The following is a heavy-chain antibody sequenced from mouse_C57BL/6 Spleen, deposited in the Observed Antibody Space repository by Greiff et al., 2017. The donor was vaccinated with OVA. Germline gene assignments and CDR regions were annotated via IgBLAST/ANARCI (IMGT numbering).Heavy chain of an antibody. CDR3: ARLGTVVADYAMDY. V-gene: IGHV1-81*01. D-gene: IGHD1-1*01. J-gene: IGHJ4*01. CDR2: IYPRSGNT. CDR1: GYAFTSYG. Sequence: VKLMESGAELARPGASVKLSCKASGYAFTSYGISWVKQRTGQGLEWIGEIYPRSGNTYYNEKFKGKATLTADKSSSTAYMELRSLTSEDSAVYFCARLGTVVADYAMDYWGQGTSVTVSS.